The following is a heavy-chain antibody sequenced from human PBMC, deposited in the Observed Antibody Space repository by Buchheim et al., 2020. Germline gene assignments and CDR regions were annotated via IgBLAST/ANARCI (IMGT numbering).Heavy chain of an antibody. CDR3: ARESRRRSWYGKGDFYYGMDV. CDR1: GYTFTGYY. J-gene: IGHJ6*02. Sequence: QVQLVQSGAEVKKPGASVKVSCKASGYTFTGYYMHWVRQAPGQGLEWMGWINPNSGGTNYAQKFQGRVTMTRDTSISTAYMELSRLRSDDPAVYYCARESRRRSWYGKGDFYYGMDVWGQGTT. CDR2: INPNSGGT. V-gene: IGHV1-2*02. D-gene: IGHD6-13*01.